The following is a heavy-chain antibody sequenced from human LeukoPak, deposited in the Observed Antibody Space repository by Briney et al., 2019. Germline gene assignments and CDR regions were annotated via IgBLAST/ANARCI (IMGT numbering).Heavy chain of an antibody. CDR1: GAFISSSSYY. CDR3: ARHSVRFGVAPLFYFDY. D-gene: IGHD3-3*01. J-gene: IGHJ4*02. Sequence: SETLSLTCTVSGAFISSSSYYWGWLRQPPGKGRDGFGSIYYSGSMYYNSSLKRRGTMSVDPSRDQFSLKLSSVTAADTAVYYCARHSVRFGVAPLFYFDYWGQGTLVTVSS. V-gene: IGHV4-39*01. CDR2: IYYSGSM.